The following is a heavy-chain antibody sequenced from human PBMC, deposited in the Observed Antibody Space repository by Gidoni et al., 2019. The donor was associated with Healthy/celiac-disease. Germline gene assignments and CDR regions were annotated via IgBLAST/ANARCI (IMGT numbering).Heavy chain of an antibody. CDR3: TTNIVVVPAAMGFDY. D-gene: IGHD2-2*01. V-gene: IGHV3-15*01. CDR2: IKSKTDGGTT. J-gene: IGHJ4*02. CDR1: GFPFSNAW. Sequence: EVQLVESGGGLVKPGGSLRLSCAASGFPFSNAWMRWVRQAPGKGLEWVGRIKSKTDGGTTDYAAPVKGRFTISRDDSKNTLYLQMNSLKTEDTAVYYCTTNIVVVPAAMGFDYWGQGTLVTVSS.